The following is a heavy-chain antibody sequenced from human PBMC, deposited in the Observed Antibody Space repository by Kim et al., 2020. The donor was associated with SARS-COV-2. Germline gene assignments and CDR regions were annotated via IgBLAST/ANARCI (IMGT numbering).Heavy chain of an antibody. CDR2: IYYSGRT. CDR3: ARVGYRNGYSTYVDY. J-gene: IGHJ4*02. V-gene: IGHV4-39*01. D-gene: IGHD5-18*01. Sequence: SETLSLTCTVSGGSISSSTYYWGWIRQPPGKGLEWIATIYYSGRTFYTPSLKSRVTISVDTSKDQFSLKLSSVTAADTAVYYCARVGYRNGYSTYVDYWGQGTLFSVSS. CDR1: GGSISSSTYY.